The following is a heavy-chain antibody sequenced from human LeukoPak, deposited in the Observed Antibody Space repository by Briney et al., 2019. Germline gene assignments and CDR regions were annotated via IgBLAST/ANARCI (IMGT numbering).Heavy chain of an antibody. J-gene: IGHJ4*02. CDR3: ARAPRPGFWSGFCEF. Sequence: GGSLRLSCAASGFTFSSYWMSWVRQAPGKGLEWVANIKQDGSVEYYVDSVKGRFTISRDNAKNSLYLQMNSLRGEGTAVYYCARAPRPGFWSGFCEFWGQGTLVTVSS. CDR2: IKQDGSVE. V-gene: IGHV3-7*01. D-gene: IGHD3-3*01. CDR1: GFTFSSYW.